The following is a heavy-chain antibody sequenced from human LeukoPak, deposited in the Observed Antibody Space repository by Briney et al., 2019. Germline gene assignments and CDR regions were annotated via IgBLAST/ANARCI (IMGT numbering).Heavy chain of an antibody. J-gene: IGHJ6*02. D-gene: IGHD6-6*01. V-gene: IGHV1-46*01. CDR3: AKGIGESSSSVGGRYYYGMDV. CDR1: GYIFTSYY. CDR2: INPSGGST. Sequence: GASVKVSCKAFGYIFTSYYMHWVRQAPGQGLEWMGIINPSGGSTSYAQKFQGRVTMNRDTSTSTVYMELSSLRSEDTAVYYCAKGIGESSSSVGGRYYYGMDVWGQGTTVTVSS.